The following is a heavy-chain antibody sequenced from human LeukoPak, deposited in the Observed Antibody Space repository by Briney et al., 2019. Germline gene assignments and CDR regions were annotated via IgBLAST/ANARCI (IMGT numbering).Heavy chain of an antibody. J-gene: IGHJ4*02. Sequence: PGGSLRLSCAASGFTFSSYGMTWVRQAPGKGLEWVSAISGRGDSTYYADSVKGRFTISRDNSKNTLYLQMNSLRAEDTAVYYCAKDGFGEPLDYWGQGTLVTVSS. V-gene: IGHV3-23*01. CDR3: AKDGFGEPLDY. CDR1: GFTFSSYG. CDR2: ISGRGDST. D-gene: IGHD3-10*01.